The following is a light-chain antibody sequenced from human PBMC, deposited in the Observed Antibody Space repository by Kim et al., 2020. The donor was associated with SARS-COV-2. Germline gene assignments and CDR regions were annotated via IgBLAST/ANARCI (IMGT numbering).Light chain of an antibody. J-gene: IGLJ2*01. CDR1: SIDVVGCTH. V-gene: IGLV2-23*02. CDR3: CTSAGRATLV. CDR2: EVT. Sequence: TTPSHGTSIDVVGCTHVAGYQQHPGKATKLITYEVTKRPSGVSSRVSGSKSGNTASLTISGLQAEDEADYYCCTSAGRATLVFGGGTQLTVL.